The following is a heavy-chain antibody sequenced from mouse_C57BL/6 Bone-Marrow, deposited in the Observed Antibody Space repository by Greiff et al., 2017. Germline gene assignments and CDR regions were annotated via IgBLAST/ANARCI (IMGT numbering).Heavy chain of an antibody. CDR1: GYTFTSYW. V-gene: IGHV1-55*01. Sequence: QVQLQQPGAELVKPGASVKMSCKASGYTFTSYWITWVKQRPGQGLEWIGDIYPGSGSTNYNEKFKSKATLTVATSSSTAYMQLSSLTSEDSAVYYCARLTYYFDYWGQGTTLTVSS. J-gene: IGHJ2*01. D-gene: IGHD4-1*01. CDR2: IYPGSGST. CDR3: ARLTYYFDY.